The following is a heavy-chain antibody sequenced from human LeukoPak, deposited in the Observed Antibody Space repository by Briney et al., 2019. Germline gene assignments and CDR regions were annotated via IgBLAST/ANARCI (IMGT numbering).Heavy chain of an antibody. J-gene: IGHJ5*02. V-gene: IGHV3-33*01. Sequence: GGSLRLSCAASGFTFSSYGMHWVRQAPGKGLEWVAVIWYDGSNKYYADSVKGRFTISRDNSKNTLYLQMNSLRAEDTAVYYCAPGVSGFDPWGQGTLVTVSS. CDR3: APGVSGFDP. D-gene: IGHD3-10*01. CDR2: IWYDGSNK. CDR1: GFTFSSYG.